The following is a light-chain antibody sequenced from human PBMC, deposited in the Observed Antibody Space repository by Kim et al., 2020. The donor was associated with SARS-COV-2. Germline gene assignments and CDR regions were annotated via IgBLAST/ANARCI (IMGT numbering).Light chain of an antibody. CDR3: KSRDTSGDRLV. J-gene: IGLJ2*01. Sequence: ALGQTVRITCQGDSLRTYYASWYQQKPGQAPALVIYPKNNRPSGIPDRFSGSSSGNTASLTITGAQAEDEADYYCKSRDTSGDRLVFGGGTQLT. CDR1: SLRTYY. CDR2: PKN. V-gene: IGLV3-19*01.